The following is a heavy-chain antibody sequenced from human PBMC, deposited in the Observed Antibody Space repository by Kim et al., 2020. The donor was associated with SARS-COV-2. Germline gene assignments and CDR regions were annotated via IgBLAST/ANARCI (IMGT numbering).Heavy chain of an antibody. D-gene: IGHD3-10*01. CDR3: AKWLAVGSGTESFYYGMDV. Sequence: GGSLRLSCAASGFTFSSYAMNWVRQAPGKGLEWVSVISGSGGSTYYADSVRGRFTISRDNSENTLYLQMNSLRAEDTAVYYCAKWLAVGSGTESFYYGMDVWGQGTTVTVSS. CDR2: ISGSGGST. J-gene: IGHJ6*02. V-gene: IGHV3-23*01. CDR1: GFTFSSYA.